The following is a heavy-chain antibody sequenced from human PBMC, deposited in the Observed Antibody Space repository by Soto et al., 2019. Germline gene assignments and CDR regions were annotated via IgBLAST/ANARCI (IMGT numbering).Heavy chain of an antibody. J-gene: IGHJ4*02. CDR3: ANGGPYDPLDS. Sequence: HPGGSLRLSCAASGFTFSTYAMTWVRQAPGKGLEWVSSITGSGGDTKYAYSVKGRFTISRDNSQHTLFLQMNSLRAEDTAIYYCANGGPYDPLDSWGQGTLVTVYS. D-gene: IGHD5-12*01. V-gene: IGHV3-23*01. CDR1: GFTFSTYA. CDR2: ITGSGGDT.